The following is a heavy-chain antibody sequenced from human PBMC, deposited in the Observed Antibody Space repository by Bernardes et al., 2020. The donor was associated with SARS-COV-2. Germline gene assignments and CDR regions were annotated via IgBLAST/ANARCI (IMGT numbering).Heavy chain of an antibody. Sequence: SEPLSLTCTVSGDSVSSISYFWGWLLQPPGKGLEWIGSIYYGGITYYNPSLKSRATISVDTSKNQFSLQLTSVTAADTAMYYCASTPVTMILVVITYYYFDLWGRGTLVTVSS. J-gene: IGHJ2*01. CDR3: ASTPVTMILVVITYYYFDL. CDR2: IYYGGIT. D-gene: IGHD3-22*01. CDR1: GDSVSSISYF. V-gene: IGHV4-39*01.